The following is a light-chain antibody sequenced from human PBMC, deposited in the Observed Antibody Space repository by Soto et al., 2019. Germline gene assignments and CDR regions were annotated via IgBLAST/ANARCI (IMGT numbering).Light chain of an antibody. Sequence: EIVMTRSPATLSVSPGERATLSCRASQSVSSNLAWYQQKPGQAPRLLSYGASTRATGIPDRFSGSGSGTEFTLTISSLQSEEFAVYYCQHYNTVPRTFGQGTKVEIK. CDR1: QSVSSN. CDR2: GAS. CDR3: QHYNTVPRT. J-gene: IGKJ1*01. V-gene: IGKV3-15*01.